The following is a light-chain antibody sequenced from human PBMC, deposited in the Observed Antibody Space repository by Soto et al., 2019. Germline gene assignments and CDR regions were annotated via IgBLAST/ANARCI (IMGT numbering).Light chain of an antibody. CDR1: SSDVGGYNS. CDR3: NSYTSGYYV. Sequence: QSVLTQPASVSGSPGQSITISCTGTSSDVGGYNSVSWYQLHPGKAPKLMIYDVSNRPSGVSNRFSGSKSGNTASLTISGLQAEDEADYYCNSYTSGYYVFGTGTKVNVL. CDR2: DVS. J-gene: IGLJ1*01. V-gene: IGLV2-14*03.